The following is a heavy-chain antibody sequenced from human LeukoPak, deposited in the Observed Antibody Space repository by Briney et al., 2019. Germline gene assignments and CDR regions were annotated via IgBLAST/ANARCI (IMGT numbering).Heavy chain of an antibody. V-gene: IGHV3-7*03. CDR2: IKQDGSEK. D-gene: IGHD3-9*01. Sequence: GGSLRLSCAASGFTFSLYWMSWVRRAPGKGLEWVANIKQDGSEKNYVDSVKGRFTISRDNAKNSLYLQMNNLRVEDTAMYYCAGGTGFIIKDWGQGTLVTVSS. J-gene: IGHJ4*02. CDR3: AGGTGFIIKD. CDR1: GFTFSLYW.